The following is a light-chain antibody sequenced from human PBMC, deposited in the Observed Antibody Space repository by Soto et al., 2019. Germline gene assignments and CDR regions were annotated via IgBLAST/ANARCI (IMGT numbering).Light chain of an antibody. V-gene: IGLV2-23*03. J-gene: IGLJ2*01. Sequence: QSVLTQPASVSGSPGQSITISCTGSSSDVGSYNLVSWYKQYPGKAPKLMIFEGNKRPSGVSNRFSASKSGNTASLTISGLQAEDEADYYCWSYAGRRTFEVFGGGTKLTVL. CDR3: WSYAGRRTFEV. CDR1: SSDVGSYNL. CDR2: EGN.